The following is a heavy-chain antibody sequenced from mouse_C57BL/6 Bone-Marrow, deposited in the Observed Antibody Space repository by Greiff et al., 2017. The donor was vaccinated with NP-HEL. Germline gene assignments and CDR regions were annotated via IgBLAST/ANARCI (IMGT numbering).Heavy chain of an antibody. Sequence: EVQVVESGGGLVQPGGSLKLSCAASGFTFSDYYMYWVRQTPEKRLEWVAYISNGGGSTYYPDTVKGRFTISRDNAKNTLYLQMSRLKSEDTAMYYCARLYVYYAMDYWGQGTSVTVSS. V-gene: IGHV5-12*01. J-gene: IGHJ4*01. CDR2: ISNGGGST. D-gene: IGHD1-1*01. CDR3: ARLYVYYAMDY. CDR1: GFTFSDYY.